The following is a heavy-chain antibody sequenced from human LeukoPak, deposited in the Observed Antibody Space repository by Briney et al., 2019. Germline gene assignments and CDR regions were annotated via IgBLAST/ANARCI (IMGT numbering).Heavy chain of an antibody. D-gene: IGHD3-22*01. CDR2: ISGSGGST. V-gene: IGHV3-23*01. CDR3: AKDQYYDSSGSVGPDAFDI. Sequence: LGGSLRLSCAASGFTFSSYSMNWVRQAPGKGLEWVSAISGSGGSTYYADSVKGRFTISRDNSKNTLYLQMNSLRAEDTAVYYCAKDQYYDSSGSVGPDAFDIWGQGTMVTVS. CDR1: GFTFSSYS. J-gene: IGHJ3*02.